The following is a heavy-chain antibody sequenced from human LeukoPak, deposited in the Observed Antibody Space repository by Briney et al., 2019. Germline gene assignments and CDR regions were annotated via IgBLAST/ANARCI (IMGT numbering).Heavy chain of an antibody. CDR2: MYYSGSA. Sequence: SETLSLICGFSGSSISSYYWSWIRQPPGKGLEWIGYMYYSGSANYNPSLKSRVTISVDTSENQFSLKLSSVTAADTAVYYCARQTYHHSFDIWGQGTMVTVSS. J-gene: IGHJ3*02. V-gene: IGHV4-59*08. CDR1: GSSISSYY. CDR3: ARQTYHHSFDI.